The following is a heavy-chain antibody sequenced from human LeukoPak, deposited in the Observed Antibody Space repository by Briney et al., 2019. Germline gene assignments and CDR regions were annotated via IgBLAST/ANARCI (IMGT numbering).Heavy chain of an antibody. CDR3: ARERSSKIDRENWFDP. V-gene: IGHV3-20*04. Sequence: GGSLRHSCAAPGFTFDDYVMTWVRQAPGKGLEWVSGINWNGGSSGYADSVKGRFTISRDNAKNSLYLQMNSLRAEDTALYYCARERSSKIDRENWFDPWGQGTLVTVSS. D-gene: IGHD1-26*01. J-gene: IGHJ5*02. CDR2: INWNGGSS. CDR1: GFTFDDYV.